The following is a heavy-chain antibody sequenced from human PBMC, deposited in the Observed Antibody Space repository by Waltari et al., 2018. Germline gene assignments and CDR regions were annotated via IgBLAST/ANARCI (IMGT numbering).Heavy chain of an antibody. J-gene: IGHJ4*02. CDR1: GSTFTSYD. CDR3: ARDSSSSSLGADY. CDR2: MNPNSGNT. V-gene: IGHV1-8*03. Sequence: QVQLVQSGAEVKKPGASVKVSCKASGSTFTSYDNNRVRQAHGQGLEWMGWMNPNSGNTGYAQKFQGRVTITRDTSASTAYMELSSLRSEDMAVYYCARDSSSSSLGADYWGQGTLVTVSS. D-gene: IGHD6-6*01.